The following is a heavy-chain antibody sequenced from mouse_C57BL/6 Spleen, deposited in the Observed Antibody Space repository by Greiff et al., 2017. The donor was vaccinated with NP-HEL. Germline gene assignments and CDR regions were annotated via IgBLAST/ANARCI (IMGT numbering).Heavy chain of an antibody. J-gene: IGHJ1*03. D-gene: IGHD4-1*01. V-gene: IGHV1-18*01. Sequence: EVQLVESGPELVKPGASVKIPCKASGYTFTDYNMDWVKQSHGKSLEWIGDINPNNGGTIYNQKFKGKATLTVDKSSSTAYMELRSLTSEDTAVYYCARRLDWYFDVWGTGTTVTVSS. CDR1: GYTFTDYN. CDR2: INPNNGGT. CDR3: ARRLDWYFDV.